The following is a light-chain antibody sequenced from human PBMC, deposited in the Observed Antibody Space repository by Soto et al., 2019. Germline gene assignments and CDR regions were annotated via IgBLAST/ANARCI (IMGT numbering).Light chain of an antibody. J-gene: IGLJ2*01. CDR2: EVI. V-gene: IGLV2-8*01. CDR3: CSYAGSRTLV. Sequence: QSVLTQPPSASGSPGQSVTISCTGTSSDVGAYNYVSWYQQHPGKVPKLIIYEVIKRPSGVSSRFSGSKSGNTASLTISGLQAEDEADYYCCSYAGSRTLVFGGGTKVTVL. CDR1: SSDVGAYNY.